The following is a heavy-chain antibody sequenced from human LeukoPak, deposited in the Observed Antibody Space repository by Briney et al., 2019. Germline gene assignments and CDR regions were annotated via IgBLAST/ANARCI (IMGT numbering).Heavy chain of an antibody. CDR2: IYSGGST. Sequence: GGSLRLSCAASGFTFSSNYMSWVRQAPGKGLEWVSVIYSGGSTYYADSVKGRFTISRDNSKNTLYLQMNSLRAEDTAAYYCARGDSSGCYDYWGQGTLVTVSS. V-gene: IGHV3-66*02. J-gene: IGHJ4*02. CDR1: GFTFSSNY. CDR3: ARGDSSGCYDY. D-gene: IGHD3-22*01.